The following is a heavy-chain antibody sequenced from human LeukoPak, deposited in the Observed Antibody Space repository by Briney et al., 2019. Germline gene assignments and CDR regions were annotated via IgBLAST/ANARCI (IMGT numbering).Heavy chain of an antibody. V-gene: IGHV4-34*01. CDR2: INHSGST. CDR3: ARGGEGWLPNSRWFDP. D-gene: IGHD5-24*01. J-gene: IGHJ5*02. Sequence: KPSETLSLTCAVYGGSFSGYYWSWIRQPPGKGLEWIGEINHSGSTNYNPSLKSRVTISVDTSKNQFSLKLSSVTAADTAVYYCARGGEGWLPNSRWFDPWGQGTLVTVSS. CDR1: GGSFSGYY.